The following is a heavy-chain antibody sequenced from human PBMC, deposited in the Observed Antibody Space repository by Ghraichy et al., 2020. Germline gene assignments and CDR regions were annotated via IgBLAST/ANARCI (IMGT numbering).Heavy chain of an antibody. CDR3: AILPPGD. CDR1: GFTSSSCW. J-gene: IGHJ4*02. V-gene: IGHV3-74*01. CDR2: ISSDGRRR. Sequence: GSLRLSCAVSGFTSSSCWVDWVRQVPGKGLVWVSRISSDGRRRGYADSVKGRFSIARDNAKSTFYLQMNSLRVDDTAVYYCAILPPGDWGQGTLVTVSS. D-gene: IGHD2-15*01.